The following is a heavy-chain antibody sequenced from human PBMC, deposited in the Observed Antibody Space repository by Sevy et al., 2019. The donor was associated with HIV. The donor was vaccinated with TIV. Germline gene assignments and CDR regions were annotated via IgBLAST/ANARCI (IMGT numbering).Heavy chain of an antibody. Sequence: GGSLRLSCAASGFTFSSYEMNWVRQAPGKGLELISYISSGGSPIYYADSVKGRFTISRDNSQNSLFLQMNTLRAEDTAVYYCAREGSPYDTYYYYYGMDVWGQGTTVTVSS. V-gene: IGHV3-48*03. D-gene: IGHD5-12*01. CDR3: AREGSPYDTYYYYYGMDV. J-gene: IGHJ6*02. CDR2: ISSGGSPI. CDR1: GFTFSSYE.